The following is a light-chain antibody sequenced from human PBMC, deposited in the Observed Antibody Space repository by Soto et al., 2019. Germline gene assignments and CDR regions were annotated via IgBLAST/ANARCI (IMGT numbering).Light chain of an antibody. Sequence: QSVLTQPPSVSGAAGQRVTISCTGSSSNIGAGYDVHWYQQFPGTAPKLLIYGNINRPSGVPDRFSGSKSGTSASLAITGLQAEDEADYYCQSYDTRLSGKVFGGGTKVTVL. CDR3: QSYDTRLSGKV. V-gene: IGLV1-40*01. CDR1: SSNIGAGYD. CDR2: GNI. J-gene: IGLJ3*02.